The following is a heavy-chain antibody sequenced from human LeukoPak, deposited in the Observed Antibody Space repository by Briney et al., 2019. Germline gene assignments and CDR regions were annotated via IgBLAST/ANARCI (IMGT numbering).Heavy chain of an antibody. V-gene: IGHV1-18*01. CDR3: ARFLRREGSSGGSCYSKRNYYYYYMDV. CDR1: GYTFTGYG. D-gene: IGHD2-15*01. J-gene: IGHJ6*03. Sequence: ASVKVSCKASGYTFTGYGISWVRQAPGQGLEWMGWISAYNGNTNYAQKLQGRVTMTTDTSTSTAYMELRSLRSDDTAVYYCARFLRREGSSGGSCYSKRNYYYYYMDVWGKGTTVTVSS. CDR2: ISAYNGNT.